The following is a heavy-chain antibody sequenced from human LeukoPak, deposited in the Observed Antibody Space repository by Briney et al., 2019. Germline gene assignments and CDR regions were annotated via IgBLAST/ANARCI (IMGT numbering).Heavy chain of an antibody. CDR3: ARAPDYFFSDY. Sequence: PGGSLRLSCAASGFTFSSYEMNWVRQAPGKGLEWLSYISSSGSTLYHADSVKGRFTISRDNAKNSLYLQMNSLRAEDTAVYYCARAPDYFFSDYWGQGTLVTVSS. D-gene: IGHD4/OR15-4a*01. CDR2: ISSSGSTL. J-gene: IGHJ4*02. V-gene: IGHV3-48*03. CDR1: GFTFSSYE.